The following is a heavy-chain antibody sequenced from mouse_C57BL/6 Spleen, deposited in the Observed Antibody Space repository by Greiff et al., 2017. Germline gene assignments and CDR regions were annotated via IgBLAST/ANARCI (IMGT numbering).Heavy chain of an antibody. Sequence: QVQLQQSGAELVRPGASVTLSCKASGYTFTDYEMHWVKQTPVHGLEWIGAIDPGTGGTAYNQKFKGKAILTADKSSSTAYMELRSLTSEDSAVYSCTRFNDCDGFAYWGQGTLVTVSA. V-gene: IGHV1-15*01. CDR2: IDPGTGGT. D-gene: IGHD2-4*01. CDR1: GYTFTDYE. J-gene: IGHJ3*01. CDR3: TRFNDCDGFAY.